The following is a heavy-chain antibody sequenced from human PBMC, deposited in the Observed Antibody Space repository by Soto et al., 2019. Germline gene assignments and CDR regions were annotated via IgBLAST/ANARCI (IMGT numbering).Heavy chain of an antibody. CDR2: ISYDGSNK. V-gene: IGHV3-30*18. CDR3: AKTGYCSGGSCYSWYFDY. CDR1: GFTFSSYG. D-gene: IGHD2-15*01. J-gene: IGHJ4*02. Sequence: QVQLVESGGGVVQPGRSLRLSCAASGFTFSSYGMHWVRQAPGKGLEWVAVISYDGSNKYYADSVKGRFTISRDNXKXTXXLQMNSLRAEDTAVYYCAKTGYCSGGSCYSWYFDYWGQGTLVTVSS.